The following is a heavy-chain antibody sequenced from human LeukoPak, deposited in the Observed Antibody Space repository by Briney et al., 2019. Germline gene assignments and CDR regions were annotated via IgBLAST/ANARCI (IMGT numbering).Heavy chain of an antibody. V-gene: IGHV4-59*01. J-gene: IGHJ5*02. CDR3: ARGRGSGSHNGFDR. CDR2: IYYSGST. CDR1: GGSISSYY. D-gene: IGHD3-10*01. Sequence: SETLSLTCTVSGGSISSYYWSWIRQSPEKGLEGIGDIYYSGSTNYNPSLKSRVTISVDTSKNQFSLKLSSVTAADTAVYYCARGRGSGSHNGFDRWGQGTLVTVSS.